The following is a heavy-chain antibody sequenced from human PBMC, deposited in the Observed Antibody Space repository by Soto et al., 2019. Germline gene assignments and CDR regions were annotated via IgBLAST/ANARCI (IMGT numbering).Heavy chain of an antibody. CDR2: INHSGST. D-gene: IGHD3-22*01. Sequence: QVQLQQWGAGLWKASETLSLTCVVYGGPFSGYYWSWLRQSPGKGVEWIGDINHSGSTNYNPSLKSRVSISLDTSKNQFSLWLTSGTAADTAIYYCARKGYDSTLPWYFDYWGPGTLVTVSS. J-gene: IGHJ4*02. V-gene: IGHV4-34*01. CDR1: GGPFSGYY. CDR3: ARKGYDSTLPWYFDY.